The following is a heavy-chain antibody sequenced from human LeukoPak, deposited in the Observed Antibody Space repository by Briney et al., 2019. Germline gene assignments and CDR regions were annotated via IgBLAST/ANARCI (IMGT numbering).Heavy chain of an antibody. CDR1: GFSVSNYY. J-gene: IGHJ5*01. V-gene: IGHV3-66*03. CDR2: IRDSGAT. Sequence: GGSLRLSCAGSGFSVSNYYMNWVRQAPGKGLEWVSLIRDSGATFYADSVKGRFTISRDNSKNTIYLQMNRLRVEDTAVYFCARDRAVTQVWVEFDSWGQGTQVTVSS. D-gene: IGHD3-16*01. CDR3: ARDRAVTQVWVEFDS.